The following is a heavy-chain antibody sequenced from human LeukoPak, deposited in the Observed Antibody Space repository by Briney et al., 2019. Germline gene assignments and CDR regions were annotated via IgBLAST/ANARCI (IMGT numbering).Heavy chain of an antibody. CDR1: GFNFSDYA. CDR3: VKALGYCSGGSCLAFDI. CDR2: VSSNGGST. V-gene: IGHV3-64D*06. J-gene: IGHJ3*02. D-gene: IGHD2-15*01. Sequence: GGSLRLSCSASGFNFSDYAIHWVRQAPGKGLQYISTVSSNGGSTYYADSVKGRFTISRDNSKNTLYLQMSSLRTEDTAVYYCVKALGYCSGGSCLAFDIWGQGTMVTVSS.